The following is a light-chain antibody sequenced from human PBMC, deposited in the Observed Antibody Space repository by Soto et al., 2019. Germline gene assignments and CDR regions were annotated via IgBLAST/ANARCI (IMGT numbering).Light chain of an antibody. CDR3: SSYAGSNNYVV. J-gene: IGLJ2*01. Sequence: QSALTQPASVSGSPGQSITISCTGTSSDVGSYNLVSWYQQFPGKAPKLMTYEVNKRPSGVPDRFSGSKSGNTASLTVSGLQAEDEADYYCSSYAGSNNYVVFGGGTKLTVL. V-gene: IGLV2-14*02. CDR1: SSDVGSYNL. CDR2: EVN.